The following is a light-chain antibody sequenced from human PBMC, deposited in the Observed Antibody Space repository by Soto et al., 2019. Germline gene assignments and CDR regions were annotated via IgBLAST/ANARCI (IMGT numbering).Light chain of an antibody. CDR1: QSISSSY. CDR3: QQYSGSPPLT. V-gene: IGKV3-20*01. Sequence: ENVLTQSPGTLSLSPGERATLSCRASQSISSSYLAWYQQKPGHPPRLLIYGASNRATGIPDRFSGSGSGTEFTLTISRLEPEDFAVYYWQQYSGSPPLTFGGGTKVEIK. J-gene: IGKJ4*01. CDR2: GAS.